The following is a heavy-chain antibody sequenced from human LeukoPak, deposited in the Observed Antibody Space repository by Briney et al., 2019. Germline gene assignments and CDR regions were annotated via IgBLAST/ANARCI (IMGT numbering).Heavy chain of an antibody. CDR1: GGSFSGHY. CDR2: INHRGST. J-gene: IGHJ4*02. D-gene: IGHD4-17*01. CDR3: ASDYGEGEY. Sequence: SETLSLTCAVYGGSFSGHYWSWIRQPPGKGLEWIGEINHRGSTNYNPSLKSRVTISVDTSKNQFSLKLSSVTAADTAVYYCASDYGEGEYWGQGTLVTVSS. V-gene: IGHV4-34*01.